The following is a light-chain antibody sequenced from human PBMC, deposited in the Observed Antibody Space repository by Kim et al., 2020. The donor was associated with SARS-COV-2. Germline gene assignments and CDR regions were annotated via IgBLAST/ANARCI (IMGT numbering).Light chain of an antibody. V-gene: IGKV3-20*01. CDR2: GTS. CDR1: QRISSNY. Sequence: DIVLTQSPGTLSLSPGERATLSCRASQRISSNYLAWYQQKPGQAPRLLIYGTSSRATGNSDRFSGSGSGTDFTLTISRLEPEDFAVYYCQQYGASPGITFGPGTKVDIK. J-gene: IGKJ3*01. CDR3: QQYGASPGIT.